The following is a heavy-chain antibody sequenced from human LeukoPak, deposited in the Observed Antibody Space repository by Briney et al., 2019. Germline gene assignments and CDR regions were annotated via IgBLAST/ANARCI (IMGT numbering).Heavy chain of an antibody. J-gene: IGHJ6*03. CDR2: INQDASEK. Sequence: PGGSLRLSCTASGFTFSSYWMSWVRQAPGEGLEWVANINQDASEKYYVDSVKGRFTISRDNAKNSLYLQMNSLRAEDTAVYYCARIRPHCSSTSCYVHYYYYMDVWGKGTTVTVSS. D-gene: IGHD2-2*01. CDR3: ARIRPHCSSTSCYVHYYYYMDV. V-gene: IGHV3-7*01. CDR1: GFTFSSYW.